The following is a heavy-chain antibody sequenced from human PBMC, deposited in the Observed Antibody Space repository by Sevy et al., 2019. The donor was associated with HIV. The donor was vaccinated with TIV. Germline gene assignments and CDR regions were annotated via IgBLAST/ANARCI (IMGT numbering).Heavy chain of an antibody. Sequence: ASVKVSCKAYGYTFTNYAMNWARQAPGQGLQWMGWINTNTGNPTYAQAFTGRFVFSLDTSVSTSYLQISSLKAGDTAVYYCKRGFISYNSGDAFDIWVQGTMVTVSS. V-gene: IGHV7-4-1*02. D-gene: IGHD3-10*01. CDR1: GYTFTNYA. J-gene: IGHJ3*02. CDR3: KRGFISYNSGDAFDI. CDR2: INTNTGNP.